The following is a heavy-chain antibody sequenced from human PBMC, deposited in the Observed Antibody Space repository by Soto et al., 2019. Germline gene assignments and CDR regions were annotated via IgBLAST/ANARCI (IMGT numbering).Heavy chain of an antibody. D-gene: IGHD3-10*01. CDR3: ARSFDYGYIHH. V-gene: IGHV3-53*01. J-gene: IGHJ4*02. Sequence: PGESLKLSCENSGFTVNSDYMSWVRQAPGKGLEWVSIIYAGGSTYYADSVRGRFTISSDNSRNTLYLQMNSLRVEDMAVYYCARSFDYGYIHHWGQGTLVTVSS. CDR2: IYAGGST. CDR1: GFTVNSDY.